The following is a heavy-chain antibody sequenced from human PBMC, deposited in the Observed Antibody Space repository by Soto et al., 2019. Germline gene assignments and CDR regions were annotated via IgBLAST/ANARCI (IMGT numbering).Heavy chain of an antibody. J-gene: IGHJ4*02. CDR3: XXXXXXGGYCANGICYHFDY. D-gene: IGHD2-8*01. V-gene: IGHV3-30*03. CDR1: GFTFSSYG. CDR2: MSYDGNNK. Sequence: QVQLVESGGGVVQPGGSLTLSCAASGFTFSSYGMHWVRQAPGKGLEWVAVMSYDGNNKYYADSVKGRFTVSRXNSRXXXXXXMNSLRVXXXXXXXXXXXXXXGGYCANGICYHFDYWGQGTPVTVSS.